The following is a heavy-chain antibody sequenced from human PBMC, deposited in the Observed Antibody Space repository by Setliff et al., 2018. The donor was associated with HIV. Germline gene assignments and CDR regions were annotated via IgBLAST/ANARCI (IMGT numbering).Heavy chain of an antibody. CDR3: ARQGNIVVVTSFDY. V-gene: IGHV4-39*07. Sequence: LSLTCTVSGGSISTSNYYWGWVRQPPEKGLEWVGNVDYTGSTYYNPSLKSRVTISVDTSKNQFSLRLNSVTAADTAVYYCARQGNIVVVTSFDYWGQGTLVTVSS. CDR2: VDYTGST. CDR1: GGSISTSNYY. D-gene: IGHD2-21*02. J-gene: IGHJ4*02.